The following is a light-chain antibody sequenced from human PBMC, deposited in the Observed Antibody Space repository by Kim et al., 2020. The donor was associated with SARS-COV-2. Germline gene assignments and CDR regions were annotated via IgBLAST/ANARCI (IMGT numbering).Light chain of an antibody. V-gene: IGLV1-47*01. CDR2: RNN. J-gene: IGLJ1*01. Sequence: ELTQPPSASGTPGQRVTISCSGSSSNIGSNYVYWYQQLPGTAPKLLIYRNNQRPSGVPDRFSGSKSGTSASLAISGLRSEDEADYYCAAWDDSLSGFYVFGTGTKVTVL. CDR3: AAWDDSLSGFYV. CDR1: SSNIGSNY.